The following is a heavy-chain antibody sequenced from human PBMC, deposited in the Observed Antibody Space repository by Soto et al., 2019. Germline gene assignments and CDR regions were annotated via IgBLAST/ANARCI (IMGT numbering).Heavy chain of an antibody. CDR3: SGEVGAVVAHNWCGP. Sequence: QVQLVQSGAEVKKPGSSVKVSCKASGGTFSSYAISWVRQAPGQGLEWMGGIIPIFGTANYAQKFQGRVTIHADKSTSTAYMELSSLRSEDTALYPCSGEVGAVVAHNWCGPCGQGTMVTVGS. CDR1: GGTFSSYA. CDR2: IIPIFGTA. J-gene: IGHJ5*02. D-gene: IGHD3-16*01. V-gene: IGHV1-69*06.